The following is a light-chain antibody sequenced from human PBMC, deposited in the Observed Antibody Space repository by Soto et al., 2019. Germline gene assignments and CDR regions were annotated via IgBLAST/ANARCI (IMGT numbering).Light chain of an antibody. J-gene: IGKJ2*01. CDR2: WAS. CDR3: QQYYSTPPYT. Sequence: DIVLTQSPDSLAVSLGERATINCKSSQSVLYSSNNKNYLAWYQQKPGQPPKLLIYWASTRVSGVPDRFSGSGSGTNYTLTINSLQAEDVAVYYCQQYYSTPPYTFGQGTKMEIK. CDR1: QSVLYSSNNKNY. V-gene: IGKV4-1*01.